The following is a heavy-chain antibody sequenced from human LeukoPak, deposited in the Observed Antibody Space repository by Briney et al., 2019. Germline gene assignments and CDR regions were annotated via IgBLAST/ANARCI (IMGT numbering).Heavy chain of an antibody. CDR3: AKEEWPNYYYYGMDV. V-gene: IGHV3-48*01. D-gene: IGHD3-3*01. Sequence: GGSLRLSCAASGFTFSSYGMHWVRQAPGKGLEWVSYISSSSSTIYYADSVKGRFTISRDNSKNTLYLQMNSLRAEDTAVYYCAKEEWPNYYYYGMDVWGQGTTVTVSS. J-gene: IGHJ6*02. CDR2: ISSSSSTI. CDR1: GFTFSSYG.